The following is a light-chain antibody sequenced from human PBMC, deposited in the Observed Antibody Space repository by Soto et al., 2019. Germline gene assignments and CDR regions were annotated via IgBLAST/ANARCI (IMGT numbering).Light chain of an antibody. CDR3: QQRKHWPPLT. J-gene: IGKJ5*01. CDR1: HNVDIY. CDR2: DAS. Sequence: EVVLTQSPATLSLSPGETATLSCRASHNVDIYLAWYQQKPVKAPRLLIYDASNRATGIPARFSGSGSGTDFTLTISSLETEDSAVYYCQQRKHWPPLTFGQGTRLE. V-gene: IGKV3-11*01.